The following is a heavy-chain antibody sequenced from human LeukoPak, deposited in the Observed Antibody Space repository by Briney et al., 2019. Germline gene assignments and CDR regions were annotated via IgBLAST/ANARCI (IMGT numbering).Heavy chain of an antibody. Sequence: GGSLRLSCAASGFTFSSYWMTWVRQAPGKGLEWVANIKQDGSEEYYVDSVKGRFTISRDNAKNSLYLQMNSLRAEDTAVYYCAAHVGNAGDFGYWGQGTLVAVSS. D-gene: IGHD4-23*01. CDR3: AAHVGNAGDFGY. CDR1: GFTFSSYW. V-gene: IGHV3-7*01. CDR2: IKQDGSEE. J-gene: IGHJ4*02.